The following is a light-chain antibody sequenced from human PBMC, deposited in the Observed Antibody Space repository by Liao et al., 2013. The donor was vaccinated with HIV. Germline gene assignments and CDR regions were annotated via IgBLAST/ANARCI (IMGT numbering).Light chain of an antibody. V-gene: IGLV3-1*01. Sequence: SYELTQPPSVSVSPGQTASIICSGDKLGDKYACWYQQKPGQSPVVVIYQDNKRPSGIPERFSGSNSGNTATLTISGTQAMDEADYYCQAWDSSTVVFGGGTKLTV. CDR2: QDN. J-gene: IGLJ2*01. CDR1: KLGDKY. CDR3: QAWDSSTVV.